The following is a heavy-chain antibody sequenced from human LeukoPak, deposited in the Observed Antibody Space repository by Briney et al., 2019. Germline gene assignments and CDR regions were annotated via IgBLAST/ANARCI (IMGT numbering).Heavy chain of an antibody. Sequence: GGSLRLSCAASGFTFSSYAMSWVRQAPGKGLEWVANIKQDGSEKYYVDSVKGRFTISRDNAKNSLYLQMNSLRAEDTAVYYCARFTGWYSRYYFDYWGQGTLVTVSS. CDR1: GFTFSSYA. D-gene: IGHD2-15*01. V-gene: IGHV3-7*01. CDR3: ARFTGWYSRYYFDY. CDR2: IKQDGSEK. J-gene: IGHJ4*02.